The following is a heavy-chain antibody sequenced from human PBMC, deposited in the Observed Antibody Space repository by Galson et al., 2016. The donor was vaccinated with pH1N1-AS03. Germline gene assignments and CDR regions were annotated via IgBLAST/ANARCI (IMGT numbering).Heavy chain of an antibody. CDR2: VYPNGVSP. V-gene: IGHV3-64D*06. Sequence: SLRLSCAGSGFTINKYVMHWVRQAPGKGLEYVSGVYPNGVSPHYADSVKDRFTISRDNSKNTLSLQMSSLTTEDTAVYYCVKDLTGWGAFDFWGQGTMVTVS. D-gene: IGHD6-19*01. CDR1: GFTINKYV. CDR3: VKDLTGWGAFDF. J-gene: IGHJ3*01.